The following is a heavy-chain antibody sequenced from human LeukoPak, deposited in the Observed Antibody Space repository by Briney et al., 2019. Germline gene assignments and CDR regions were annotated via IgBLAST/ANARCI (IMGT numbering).Heavy chain of an antibody. D-gene: IGHD2-2*01. CDR3: ARGGVYCSSTSCYRSWFDP. V-gene: IGHV1-18*01. CDR2: ISAYNGNT. Sequence: ASVKVSCKASGYTFTSYGISWVRQAPGQGLEWMGWISAYNGNTNYAQKLQGRVTMTTDTSTSTAYMELRSLRSDDTAVYYCARGGVYCSSTSCYRSWFDPCGQGTLVTVSS. J-gene: IGHJ5*02. CDR1: GYTFTSYG.